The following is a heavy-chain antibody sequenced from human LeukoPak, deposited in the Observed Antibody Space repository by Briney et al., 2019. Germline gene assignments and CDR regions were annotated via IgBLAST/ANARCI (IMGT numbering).Heavy chain of an antibody. J-gene: IGHJ3*02. Sequence: ASVKVSCKASGYTFTGYYMHWVRQAPGQGLEWMGIINPSGGSTSYAQKFQGRVTMTRDTSTSTVYMELSSLRSEDTAVYYCARAGQTDYYDSSGYHGAAFDIWGQGTMVTVSS. D-gene: IGHD3-22*01. V-gene: IGHV1-46*01. CDR1: GYTFTGYY. CDR3: ARAGQTDYYDSSGYHGAAFDI. CDR2: INPSGGST.